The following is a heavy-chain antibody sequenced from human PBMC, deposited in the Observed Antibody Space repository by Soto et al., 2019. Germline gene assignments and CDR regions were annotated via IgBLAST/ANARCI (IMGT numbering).Heavy chain of an antibody. CDR3: ASHDYGDPWYYYYGMDV. J-gene: IGHJ6*02. V-gene: IGHV3-30-3*01. D-gene: IGHD4-17*01. CDR2: ISYDGSNK. CDR1: GFTFSSYA. Sequence: VQLVESGGGVVQPGRSLRLSCAASGFTFSSYAMHWVRQAPGKGLEWVAVISYDGSNKYYADSVKGRFTISRDNSKHTLYLQMNSLRAEDTAVYYCASHDYGDPWYYYYGMDVWGQGTTVTVSS.